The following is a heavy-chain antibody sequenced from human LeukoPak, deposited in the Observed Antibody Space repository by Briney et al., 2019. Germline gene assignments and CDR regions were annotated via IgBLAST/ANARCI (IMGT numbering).Heavy chain of an antibody. CDR3: ARGEFSGLDY. CDR2: ILYDGSNE. D-gene: IGHD5-12*01. J-gene: IGHJ4*02. V-gene: IGHV3-30-3*01. CDR1: GFTFSTYA. Sequence: GGSLRLSCAASGFTFSTYAMHWVRQAPGKGLEWVAVILYDGSNEHYTDSVRGRYTISRDNPKNTLWLQMNSLTADDTAVYYCARGEFSGLDYWGQGTLVTVSS.